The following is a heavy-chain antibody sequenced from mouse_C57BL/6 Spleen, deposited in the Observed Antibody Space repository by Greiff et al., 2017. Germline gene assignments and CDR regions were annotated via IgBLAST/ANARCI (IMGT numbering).Heavy chain of an antibody. J-gene: IGHJ2*01. D-gene: IGHD2-5*01. Sequence: EVQLQQSGPELVKPGASVKISCKASGYTFTDYYMNWVKQSHGKSLEWIGDINPNNGGTSYNQKFKGKATLTVDKSSSTAYMELRSLTSEDSAVYYCASGYSNLDYWGQGTTLTVSS. CDR2: INPNNGGT. V-gene: IGHV1-26*01. CDR1: GYTFTDYY. CDR3: ASGYSNLDY.